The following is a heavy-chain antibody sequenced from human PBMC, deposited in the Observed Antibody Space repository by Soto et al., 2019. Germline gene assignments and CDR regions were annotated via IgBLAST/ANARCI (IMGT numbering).Heavy chain of an antibody. CDR3: VRQRASSGNYYGMEV. V-gene: IGHV6-1*01. Sequence: SQTLSLTCAISGDSVSSNSAAWNWIRQSPSRGLEWLGRTYYRSKWYNDYAVSVKSRITINPDTPKNQFSLQLSSVTPEDTAIYYCVRQRASSGNYYGMEVWGPGTTVTVSS. CDR2: TYYRSKWYN. CDR1: GDSVSSNSAA. J-gene: IGHJ6*02. D-gene: IGHD6-19*01.